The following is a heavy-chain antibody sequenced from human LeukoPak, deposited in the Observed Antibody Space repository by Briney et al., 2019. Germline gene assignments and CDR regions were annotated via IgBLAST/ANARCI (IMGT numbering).Heavy chain of an antibody. Sequence: PEGSLRLSCAASGFTFSDYYMSWVRQAPGKGLEWVSYISSSGSTVYYADSVKGRFTISRDNAKNSLYLQMNSLRAEDTAVYYCARGSIAARRGWFDPWGQGTLVTVSS. J-gene: IGHJ5*02. D-gene: IGHD6-6*01. V-gene: IGHV3-11*01. CDR1: GFTFSDYY. CDR2: ISSSGSTV. CDR3: ARGSIAARRGWFDP.